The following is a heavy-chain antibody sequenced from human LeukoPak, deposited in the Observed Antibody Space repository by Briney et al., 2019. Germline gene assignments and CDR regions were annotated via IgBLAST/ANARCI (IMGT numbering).Heavy chain of an antibody. J-gene: IGHJ4*02. CDR2: INPNSGGT. Sequence: ASVKVSCKASGYTFTGYYMHWVRQAPGQGLEWMGWINPNSGGTNYAQKFQGRVTMTRDTSISTAYMELSRLRSGDTAVYYCARDRDYYDSIGYYYEGGSLDYWGQGTLVTVSS. CDR1: GYTFTGYY. CDR3: ARDRDYYDSIGYYYEGGSLDY. V-gene: IGHV1-2*02. D-gene: IGHD3-22*01.